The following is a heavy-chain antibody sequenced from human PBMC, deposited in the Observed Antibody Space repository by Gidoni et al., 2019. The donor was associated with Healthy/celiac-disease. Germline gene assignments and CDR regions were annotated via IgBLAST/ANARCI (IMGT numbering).Heavy chain of an antibody. Sequence: EVQLLESGGGLVQPGGSLRLSCSASGLTFSSYAMSWVRQAPGKGLEWVSAISGSGGSTYYADSVKGQFTISRDNAKNTLYLQMNSLRAEDTAVYYCAKPYSSGSRNWYFDLWGRGTLVTVSS. J-gene: IGHJ2*01. CDR3: AKPYSSGSRNWYFDL. D-gene: IGHD6-19*01. CDR1: GLTFSSYA. CDR2: ISGSGGST. V-gene: IGHV3-23*01.